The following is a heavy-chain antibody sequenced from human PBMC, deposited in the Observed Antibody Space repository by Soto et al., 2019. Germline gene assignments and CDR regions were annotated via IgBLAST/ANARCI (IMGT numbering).Heavy chain of an antibody. D-gene: IGHD2-15*01. CDR3: ARAGQGASCSGGSCYLGASDV. J-gene: IGHJ3*01. V-gene: IGHV3-13*01. Sequence: EVQLVESGGGLVQPGESLRLSCEASGFNFSSYDMHWVRQATGKGLEWVSAIGTAGDTYYPGSVKGRFTISRENAKNSLYLQMNSMRAGDTAVYYCARAGQGASCSGGSCYLGASDVWGQGTMVTVSS. CDR2: IGTAGDT. CDR1: GFNFSSYD.